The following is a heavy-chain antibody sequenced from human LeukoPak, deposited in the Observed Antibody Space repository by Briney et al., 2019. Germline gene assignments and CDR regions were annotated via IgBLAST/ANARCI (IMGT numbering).Heavy chain of an antibody. J-gene: IGHJ3*01. CDR2: ITWNSHSI. CDR1: GFTFDDYD. D-gene: IGHD2-2*01. CDR3: AKDISVGIVAEPVAMVSPLDV. V-gene: IGHV3-9*01. Sequence: GGSLRLSCAASGFTFDDYDMHWVRQAPGKGLEWVSGITWNSHSIAYADSVKGRFTISRDNAKNSLYLQMTSLRAEDTALYYGAKDISVGIVAEPVAMVSPLDVWGQGTMVTVSS.